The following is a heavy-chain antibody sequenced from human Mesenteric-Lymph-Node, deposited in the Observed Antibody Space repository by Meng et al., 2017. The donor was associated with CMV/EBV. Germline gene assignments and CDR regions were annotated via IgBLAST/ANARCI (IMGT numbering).Heavy chain of an antibody. CDR3: ARVLAADPYYYYGMDV. CDR2: IYYSGST. V-gene: IGHV4-59*01. D-gene: IGHD6-13*01. CDR1: GGPISSYY. Sequence: SETLSLTCTVSGGPISSYYWSWIRQPPGKGLEWIGYIYYSGSTNYNPSLKSRVTISVDTSKNQFSLKLSSVTAADTAVYYCARVLAADPYYYYGMDVWGQGTTVTVSS. J-gene: IGHJ6*02.